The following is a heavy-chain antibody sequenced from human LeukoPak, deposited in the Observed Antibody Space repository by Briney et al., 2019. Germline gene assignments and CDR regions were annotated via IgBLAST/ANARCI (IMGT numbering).Heavy chain of an antibody. D-gene: IGHD5-18*01. CDR3: ARKSNGYSYGYFRVGEP. J-gene: IGHJ5*02. CDR1: GGSISSSSYY. CDR2: IYYSGST. V-gene: IGHV4-39*07. Sequence: SETLSLTCTVSGGSISSSSYYWGWIRQPPGKGLEWIGSIYYSGSTYYNPSLKSRVTISVDTSKNQFSLKLSSVTAADTAVYYCARKSNGYSYGYFRVGEPWGQGTLVTVSS.